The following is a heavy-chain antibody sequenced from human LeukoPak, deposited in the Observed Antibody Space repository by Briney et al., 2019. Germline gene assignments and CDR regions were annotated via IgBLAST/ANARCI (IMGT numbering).Heavy chain of an antibody. CDR1: GYTLTELS. D-gene: IGHD3-9*01. V-gene: IGHV1-24*01. CDR2: FDLEDGET. Sequence: ASVKVSCKVSGYTLTELSMHWVRQTPGKRLEWMGGFDLEDGETIYAQKFQGRVTMTEDTSTDTAYMELSSLRSEDTAVYYCATSGGGPGSFACFIAFDYWGQGTLVTVSS. CDR3: ATSGGGPGSFACFIAFDY. J-gene: IGHJ4*02.